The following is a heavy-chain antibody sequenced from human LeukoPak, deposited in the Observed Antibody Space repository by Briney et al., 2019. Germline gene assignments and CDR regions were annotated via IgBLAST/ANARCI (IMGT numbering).Heavy chain of an antibody. V-gene: IGHV1-18*01. CDR1: GYTFTSYG. Sequence: GASVKVSCKASGYTFTSYGISWVRQAPGQGLEWMGWISAYNGNTNYAQKLQGRVTMTTDTSTSTAYMELRSLRSDDTAVYYCARDLLWFGELLVSLDYWGQGTLVTVSS. CDR3: ARDLLWFGELLVSLDY. D-gene: IGHD3-10*01. CDR2: ISAYNGNT. J-gene: IGHJ4*02.